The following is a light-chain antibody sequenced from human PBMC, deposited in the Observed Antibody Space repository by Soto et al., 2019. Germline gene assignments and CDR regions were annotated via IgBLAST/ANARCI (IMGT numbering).Light chain of an antibody. CDR2: DAS. CDR1: QSVNSN. Sequence: SPATVSVSPRERATLSCRASQSVNSNLAWYQQKPGQAPRLLIYDASNRATGIPARFSGSGSGTEFTLTISIQQPDDIATYYCHPYNIWCPFGQGTRVDI. J-gene: IGKJ1*01. CDR3: HPYNIWCP. V-gene: IGKV3D-15*03.